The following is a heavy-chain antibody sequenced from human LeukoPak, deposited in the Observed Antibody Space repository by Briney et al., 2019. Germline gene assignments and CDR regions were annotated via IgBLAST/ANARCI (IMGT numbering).Heavy chain of an antibody. Sequence: GESLKISCQGYGYSFNNNWIGWVRQMPGKGLEWMGIIYPGDSETRYSPPFQGQVTISTDKSINTAYLQWSSLKASDTAMYYCARQRCGSTSCYLFDYWGQGTLVTVSS. CDR1: GYSFNNNW. D-gene: IGHD2-2*01. J-gene: IGHJ4*02. CDR3: ARQRCGSTSCYLFDY. CDR2: IYPGDSET. V-gene: IGHV5-51*01.